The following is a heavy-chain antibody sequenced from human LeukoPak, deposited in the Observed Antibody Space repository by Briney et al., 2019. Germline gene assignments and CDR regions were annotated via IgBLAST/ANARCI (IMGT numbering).Heavy chain of an antibody. Sequence: PGGSLRLSCAASGFTFSSSAMNWVRQAPGKGLEWVSYISSSGSAIYYADSVKGRFTISRDNAKNSLYLQMNSLRAEDTAVYYCAREPYAEEFDYWGQGTLVTVSS. CDR1: GFTFSSSA. CDR2: ISSSGSAI. CDR3: AREPYAEEFDY. V-gene: IGHV3-48*03. D-gene: IGHD4-17*01. J-gene: IGHJ4*02.